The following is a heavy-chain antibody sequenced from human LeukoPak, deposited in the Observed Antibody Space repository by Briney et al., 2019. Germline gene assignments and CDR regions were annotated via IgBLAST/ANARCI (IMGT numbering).Heavy chain of an antibody. CDR2: ISGSGTTT. J-gene: IGHJ4*02. D-gene: IGHD4-11*01. Sequence: GGSLRLSCAASGFTFSINAMNWVRQAPGKGLEWVSVISGSGTTTYYTDSVKGRFSISRDNSKNTLDLQMNNLRADDTAVYYCAKVLQYSFDYWGQGTLVTVSS. CDR3: AKVLQYSFDY. CDR1: GFTFSINA. V-gene: IGHV3-23*01.